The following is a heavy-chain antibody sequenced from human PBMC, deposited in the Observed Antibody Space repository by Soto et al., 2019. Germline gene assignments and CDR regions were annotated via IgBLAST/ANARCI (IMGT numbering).Heavy chain of an antibody. D-gene: IGHD3-16*02. CDR3: VKNYRSDGPGWFDP. V-gene: IGHV4-4*07. CDR1: GGSIRGSH. J-gene: IGHJ5*02. Sequence: QVQLQESGPGLVKPSETLSLTCIGSGGSIRGSHWSWIRQSVAKGLEWIGRIYASGTTNYNPSLKTRVTMSVDASKNQFSLDLKSVTAADAAVYYCVKNYRSDGPGWFDPWGQGILVTVSS. CDR2: IYASGTT.